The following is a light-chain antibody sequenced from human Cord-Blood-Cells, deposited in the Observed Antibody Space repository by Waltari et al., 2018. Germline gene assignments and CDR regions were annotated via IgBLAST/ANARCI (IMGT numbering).Light chain of an antibody. CDR2: AAS. Sequence: DIKMSQAPSSLSASVGDRVTITCRASQRISSYLNWYQQKPGKAPKLLIYAASSLQSGVPSRFSGSGSGTHFTLTISSLQPEDFATYYCQQSYSTLMYTFGQGTKLEIK. J-gene: IGKJ2*01. CDR3: QQSYSTLMYT. V-gene: IGKV1-39*01. CDR1: QRISSY.